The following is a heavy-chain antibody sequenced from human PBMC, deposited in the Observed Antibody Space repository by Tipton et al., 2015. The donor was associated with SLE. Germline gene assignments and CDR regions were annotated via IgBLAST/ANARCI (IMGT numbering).Heavy chain of an antibody. J-gene: IGHJ4*02. CDR1: GDSISNVGYY. CDR3: ARGVMWTGLSGS. D-gene: IGHD5-12*01. V-gene: IGHV4-31*03. CDR2: IYYSGSTD. Sequence: TLSLTCTVSGDSISNVGYYWSWIRQHPGKGLEWIGCIYYSGSTDYYDPSLESRVSISIDTSKNEFSLKLRSVTAADTAIYYCARGVMWTGLSGSWGQGTLVTVSS.